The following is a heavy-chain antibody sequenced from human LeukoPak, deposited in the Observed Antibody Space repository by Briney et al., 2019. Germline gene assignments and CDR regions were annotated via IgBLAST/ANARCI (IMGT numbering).Heavy chain of an antibody. CDR1: GGSFSGYY. J-gene: IGHJ4*02. CDR3: ARGSRDGYNSFDY. CDR2: INHSGST. V-gene: IGHV4-34*01. D-gene: IGHD5-24*01. Sequence: SETLSLTCAVYGGSFSGYYWSWIRQPPGKGLEWIGEINHSGSTNYNPSLKSRVTISVDTSKNQFSLKPSSVTAADTAVYYCARGSRDGYNSFDYWGQGTLVTVSS.